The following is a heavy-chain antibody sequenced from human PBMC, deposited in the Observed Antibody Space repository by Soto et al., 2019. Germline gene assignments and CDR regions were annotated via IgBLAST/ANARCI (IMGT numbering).Heavy chain of an antibody. D-gene: IGHD3-22*01. V-gene: IGHV4-4*07. CDR3: ARDYYYDSNNWFDT. CDR1: GGSIKNYY. CDR2: VYTTGSA. Sequence: PETLSLTCHVSGGSIKNYYWSWIRQPAGKGLEWIGRVYTTGSANYNPSLKSRVTMSVDTSQNQVSLTLSSVTAADTAMYYCARDYYYDSNNWFDTWGQGTLVTVSS. J-gene: IGHJ5*02.